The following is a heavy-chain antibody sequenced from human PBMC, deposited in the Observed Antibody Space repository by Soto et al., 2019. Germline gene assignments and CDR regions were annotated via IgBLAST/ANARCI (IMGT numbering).Heavy chain of an antibody. V-gene: IGHV4-59*01. Sequence: SETLSLTCTVSGGSISSYYWSWIRQPPGKGLEWIGYIYYSGSTNYNPSLKSRVTISVDTSKNQFSLKLSSVTAADTAVYYCARGGTGSKCSGGSCFLDWGQGTLVTVSS. CDR3: ARGGTGSKCSGGSCFLD. J-gene: IGHJ4*02. D-gene: IGHD2-15*01. CDR1: GGSISSYY. CDR2: IYYSGST.